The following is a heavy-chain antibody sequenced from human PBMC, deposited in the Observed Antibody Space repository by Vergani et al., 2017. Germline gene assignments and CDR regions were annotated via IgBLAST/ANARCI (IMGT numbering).Heavy chain of an antibody. CDR2: ISTSGRT. D-gene: IGHD3-3*01. CDR3: ARHTDYDFWSGYFSGYFDL. J-gene: IGHJ2*01. V-gene: IGHV4-61*02. Sequence: QVQLQESGPGLVQPSQTLSLTCTVSGGSISSGSYYWIWIRQPAGKGQEWIGRISTSGRTNYNASLKSRVTISVDTSKNQSSRKLRCVTAADTAVYYCARHTDYDFWSGYFSGYFDLWGRGTLVTVSS. CDR1: GGSISSGSYY.